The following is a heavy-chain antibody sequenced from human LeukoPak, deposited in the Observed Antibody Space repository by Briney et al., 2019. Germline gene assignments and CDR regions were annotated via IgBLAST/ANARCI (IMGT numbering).Heavy chain of an antibody. Sequence: GVSLRLSCAASGFTVCSTYMSWVPPAPGKGLDWVSVNYTGGITYYSDSVKGRFTNSRDNSKNTLYLQMNSLRAEDTAVYYCARDNYGGNSDDWGQGTLVTVSS. CDR3: ARDNYGGNSDD. D-gene: IGHD4-23*01. J-gene: IGHJ4*02. CDR2: NYTGGIT. V-gene: IGHV3-53*01. CDR1: GFTVCSTY.